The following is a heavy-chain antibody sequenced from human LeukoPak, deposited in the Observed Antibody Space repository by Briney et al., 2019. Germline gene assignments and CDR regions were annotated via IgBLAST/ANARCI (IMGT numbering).Heavy chain of an antibody. CDR2: ISSSSSYI. J-gene: IGHJ4*02. V-gene: IGHV3-21*01. CDR1: GFTLSSYS. D-gene: IGHD6-19*01. CDR3: ARDSSGWLDY. Sequence: GGSLRLSCAASGFTLSSYSMNWVRQAPGKGLEWVSSISSSSSYIYYADSVKGRFTISRDNAKNSLYLQMNSLRAEDTAVYYCARDSSGWLDYWGQGTLVTVSS.